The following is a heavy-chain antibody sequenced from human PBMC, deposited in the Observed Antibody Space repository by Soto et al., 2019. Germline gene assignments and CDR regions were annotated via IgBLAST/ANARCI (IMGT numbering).Heavy chain of an antibody. CDR1: GLTFSSYW. J-gene: IGHJ4*02. V-gene: IGHV3-7*01. Sequence: EVQLVESGGGLVQPGGSLRLSCAASGLTFSSYWMSWVRQAPGKGLEWVANIKQDGSEKYYVDSVKGRFTISRDNAKNSLYLQMNTLRAEDTAVYYCARGLSGGSCFDYWGQGTLVTVSS. CDR3: ARGLSGGSCFDY. CDR2: IKQDGSEK. D-gene: IGHD2-15*01.